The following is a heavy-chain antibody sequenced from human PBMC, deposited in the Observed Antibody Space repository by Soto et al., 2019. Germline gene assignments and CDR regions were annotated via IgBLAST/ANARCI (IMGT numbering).Heavy chain of an antibody. Sequence: QVQLQESGPGLVKPSQTLSLTCSVSGGSVSSGGYYWNWIRQLPGKGLEWIGYIYDTETAYYNPSLTSRPSISLDTSKNQFSLTLNSVTPADTAVYYCARENFGAVVHDAFDLWGQGTVVTVSS. CDR3: ARENFGAVVHDAFDL. CDR1: GGSVSSGGYY. CDR2: IYDTETA. D-gene: IGHD3-3*01. J-gene: IGHJ3*01. V-gene: IGHV4-31*02.